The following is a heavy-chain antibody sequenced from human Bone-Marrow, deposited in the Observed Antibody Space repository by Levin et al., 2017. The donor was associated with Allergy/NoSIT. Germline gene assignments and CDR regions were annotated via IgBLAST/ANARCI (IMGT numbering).Heavy chain of an antibody. D-gene: IGHD4-17*01. Sequence: ASVKVSCKASGYTFSSRGMHWVRQAPGQRLEWMGWINGGNGNTKYSEKFQGRVTITRDTSASTAYMELSSLTSEDMGVYYCARGPLTVTTSWGSFWGQGTLVTVSS. CDR2: INGGNGNT. V-gene: IGHV1-3*01. CDR3: ARGPLTVTTSWGSF. J-gene: IGHJ4*02. CDR1: GYTFSSRG.